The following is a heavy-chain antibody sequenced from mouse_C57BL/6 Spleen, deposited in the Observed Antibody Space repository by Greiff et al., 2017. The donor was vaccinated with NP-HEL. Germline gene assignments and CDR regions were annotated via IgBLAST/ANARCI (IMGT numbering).Heavy chain of an antibody. CDR1: GYTFTDYN. D-gene: IGHD1-1*01. Sequence: EVKLQESGPELVKPGASVKMSCKASGYTFTDYNMHWVKQSHGKSLEWIGYINPNNGSTSYNQKFKGKATLTVNKSSSTAYMELRSLTSEDSAVYYCAIFITTVDYWGQGTTLTVSS. CDR3: AIFITTVDY. CDR2: INPNNGST. J-gene: IGHJ2*01. V-gene: IGHV1-22*01.